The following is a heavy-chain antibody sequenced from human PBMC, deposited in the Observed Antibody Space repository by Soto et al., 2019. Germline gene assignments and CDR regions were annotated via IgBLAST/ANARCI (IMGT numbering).Heavy chain of an antibody. V-gene: IGHV4-59*02. CDR2: IYYSGST. J-gene: IGHJ3*02. Sequence: PSDTLSITSTASRGTVCSSEGSGIRKKKGKGLEWIGYIYYSGSTNYNPSLKSRVTISVDTSKNQFSLKLSSVTAADTAVYYCARGYYYDGGPLEDDAFDIWGQGTLVTVS. CDR3: ARGYYYDGGPLEDDAFDI. CDR1: RGTVCSSE. D-gene: IGHD3-22*01.